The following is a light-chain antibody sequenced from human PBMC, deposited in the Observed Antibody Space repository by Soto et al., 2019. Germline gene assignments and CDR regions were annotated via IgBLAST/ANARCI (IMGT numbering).Light chain of an antibody. CDR1: QRISRW. Sequence: DIQMTQSPSTLSAAVGDRVTITCRASQRISRWLAWYRQKPGKAPHLLIYESSNLERGVPSRFSGRGSGTEFTVTISNLQADDFATYDCQRYDDYPWTFGQGTKVEIK. V-gene: IGKV1-5*03. CDR2: ESS. J-gene: IGKJ1*01. CDR3: QRYDDYPWT.